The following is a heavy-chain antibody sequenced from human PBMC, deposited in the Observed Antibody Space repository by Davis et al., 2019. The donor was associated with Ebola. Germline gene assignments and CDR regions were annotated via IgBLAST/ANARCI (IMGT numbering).Heavy chain of an antibody. D-gene: IGHD1-1*01. J-gene: IGHJ4*02. CDR1: GYTFTGYY. Sequence: AASVKVSCKASGYTFTGYYMHWLRQAPGQGLEWMGWISAYNGNTNYAQKLQGRVTMTTDKSTSTAYMEQRSLRSDDTAVYYCARGGSWTTGTTFLDYWGQGTLVTVSS. CDR3: ARGGSWTTGTTFLDY. CDR2: ISAYNGNT. V-gene: IGHV1-18*04.